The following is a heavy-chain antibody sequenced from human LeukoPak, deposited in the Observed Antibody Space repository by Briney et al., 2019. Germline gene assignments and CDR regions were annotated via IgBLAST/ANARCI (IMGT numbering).Heavy chain of an antibody. V-gene: IGHV3-48*01. D-gene: IGHD2-15*01. J-gene: IGHJ3*02. CDR3: ARDQILGYCSGGSCPPDAFDI. Sequence: PGGSLRLSCAASGFTFSSYSMNWVRQAPGKGPEWVSYISSSGNTIYYADSVKGRFTISRDNAKNSLYLQMNSLRAEDTSVYYCARDQILGYCSGGSCPPDAFDIWGQGTMVTVSS. CDR2: ISSSGNTI. CDR1: GFTFSSYS.